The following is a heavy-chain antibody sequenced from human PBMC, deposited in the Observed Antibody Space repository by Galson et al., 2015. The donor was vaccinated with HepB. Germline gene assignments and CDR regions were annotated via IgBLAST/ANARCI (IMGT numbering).Heavy chain of an antibody. Sequence: SLRLSCAASGFTFSSNNMHWVRQAPGKGLEWVAVIWLDGSNRYHADSMKGRFTISRDNSKNTLFLQMSSLRVEDTAVYYCARDKDDAMDVWGQGTTVTVSS. CDR2: IWLDGSNR. CDR3: ARDKDDAMDV. V-gene: IGHV3-33*08. J-gene: IGHJ6*02. CDR1: GFTFSSNN. D-gene: IGHD2-15*01.